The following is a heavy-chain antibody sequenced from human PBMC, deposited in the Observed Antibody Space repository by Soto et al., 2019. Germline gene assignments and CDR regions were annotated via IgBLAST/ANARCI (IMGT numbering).Heavy chain of an antibody. V-gene: IGHV3-30*18. Sequence: QVQLVESGGGVVRPGRSLRLSCAASGFTFSSYGMHWVRQAPGKGLEWVAVISYDGSNKYYADSVKGRFTISRDNSKNTLYLQMNSLRAEDTAVYYCAKAHAQIVLGYGMDVWGQGTTVTVSS. CDR3: AKAHAQIVLGYGMDV. CDR2: ISYDGSNK. J-gene: IGHJ6*02. CDR1: GFTFSSYG. D-gene: IGHD2-2*01.